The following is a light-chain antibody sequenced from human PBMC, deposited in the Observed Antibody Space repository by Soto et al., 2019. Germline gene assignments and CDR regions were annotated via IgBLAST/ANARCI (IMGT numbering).Light chain of an antibody. J-gene: IGLJ2*01. Sequence: QPVLTQSPAASASLGASVKLTCTLSSGHSSYAIAWHQQQPEKGPRYLMKLNSDGSHSKGDGIPDRFSGSSSGAERSLTISSLQAEDEADYYCQTWGTGGVVFGGGTKLTVL. CDR2: LNSDGSH. CDR1: SGHSSYA. V-gene: IGLV4-69*01. CDR3: QTWGTGGVV.